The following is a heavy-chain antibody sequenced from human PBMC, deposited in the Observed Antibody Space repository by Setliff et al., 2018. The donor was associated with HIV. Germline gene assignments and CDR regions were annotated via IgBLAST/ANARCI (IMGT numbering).Heavy chain of an antibody. CDR2: VYISGTT. J-gene: IGHJ5*02. CDR3: AREKNDYGGQNWLDP. V-gene: IGHV4-4*07. D-gene: IGHD4-17*01. Sequence: SETLSLTCTVSGGSISSYYWSWIRQPAGKRLEWIGRVYISGTTHYNPSLKSRVTIKLDMSKSQLSLFLTSVTAADTAVYYCAREKNDYGGQNWLDPWGQGTQVTVSS. CDR1: GGSISSYY.